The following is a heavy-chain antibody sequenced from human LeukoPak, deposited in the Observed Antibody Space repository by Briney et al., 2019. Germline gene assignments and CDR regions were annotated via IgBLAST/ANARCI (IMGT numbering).Heavy chain of an antibody. V-gene: IGHV1-69*05. Sequence: VKVSCKASGGTFSSYAISWVRQAPGQGLEWMGRIIPIFGTANYAQKFQGRVTITTDESTSTAYMELSSLGSEDTAVYYCARSVYYDSSGYYWGQGTLVTVSS. CDR3: ARSVYYDSSGYY. J-gene: IGHJ4*02. CDR1: GGTFSSYA. D-gene: IGHD3-22*01. CDR2: IIPIFGTA.